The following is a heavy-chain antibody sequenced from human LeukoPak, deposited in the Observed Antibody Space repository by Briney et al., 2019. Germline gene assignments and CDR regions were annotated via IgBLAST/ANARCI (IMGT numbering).Heavy chain of an antibody. D-gene: IGHD3-9*01. CDR1: GFTFSSYN. V-gene: IGHV3-21*01. CDR2: ITSSSSYI. Sequence: PGGSLRLSCAASGFTFSSYNMNWVRQAPGKGLVWVSSITSSSSYIYYADSVKGRFTISRDNAKNSLYLQMNSLRAEDTAVYYCAREGLRYFDWLSDPHYYGMDVWGQGTTVTVSS. J-gene: IGHJ6*02. CDR3: AREGLRYFDWLSDPHYYGMDV.